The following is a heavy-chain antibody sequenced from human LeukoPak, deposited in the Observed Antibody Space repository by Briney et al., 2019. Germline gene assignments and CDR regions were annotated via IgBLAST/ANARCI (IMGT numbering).Heavy chain of an antibody. CDR2: IHYGGSA. Sequence: SETLSLTCTVSGASISSTSYYWGWIRQPPEKGLQWIGSIHYGGSAYYNPSLKSRITIPVDTSKNQFSLKLSSVTATDTAVYYCARLTFYYDGSGYYFDYRGQGTLVTVSS. D-gene: IGHD3-22*01. CDR1: GASISSTSYY. J-gene: IGHJ4*02. V-gene: IGHV4-39*01. CDR3: ARLTFYYDGSGYYFDY.